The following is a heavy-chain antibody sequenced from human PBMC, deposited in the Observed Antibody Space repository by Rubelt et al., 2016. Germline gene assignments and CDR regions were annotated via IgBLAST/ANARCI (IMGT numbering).Heavy chain of an antibody. CDR2: LNHSGIT. Sequence: QVQLQQWGAGLLKPSETLSLTCAVYGGSFSGYYWSWIRQPPGKGLEWIGELNHSGITNYNPSLKRRVTISVDRSKNQLSRKLSSVTAADTAVYYCARGQQLTMDYWGQGTLVTVSS. CDR1: GGSFSGYY. CDR3: ARGQQLTMDY. J-gene: IGHJ4*02. D-gene: IGHD6-13*01. V-gene: IGHV4-34*01.